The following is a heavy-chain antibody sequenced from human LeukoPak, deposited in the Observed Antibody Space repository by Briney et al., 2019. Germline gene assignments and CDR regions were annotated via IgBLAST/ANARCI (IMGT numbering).Heavy chain of an antibody. D-gene: IGHD6-19*01. V-gene: IGHV3-11*01. Sequence: GGSLRLSCATSGFIFSEYHISWIRQAPGKGLEWVADISSSADIVSYADSVKGRFTISRDNGGDSLYLQMNSLRVEDTAVYYCARETVAGTFDFWSQGTLVTVSS. J-gene: IGHJ4*02. CDR1: GFIFSEYH. CDR3: ARETVAGTFDF. CDR2: ISSSADIV.